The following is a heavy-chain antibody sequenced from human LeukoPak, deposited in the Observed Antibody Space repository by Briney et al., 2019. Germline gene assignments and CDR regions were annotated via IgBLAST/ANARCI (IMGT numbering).Heavy chain of an antibody. D-gene: IGHD6-19*01. J-gene: IGHJ3*02. CDR2: ISGSGGTT. Sequence: RGSLRLSCAAPGFTFSSYAMSSVREAPGKGLGWGSGISGSGGTTYYADSVKGRFTISRDNSKNTLYLQMNSLSAEDTAVYYCAKPRSGSKKDAFDIWGQGTMVTVSS. CDR3: AKPRSGSKKDAFDI. V-gene: IGHV3-23*01. CDR1: GFTFSSYA.